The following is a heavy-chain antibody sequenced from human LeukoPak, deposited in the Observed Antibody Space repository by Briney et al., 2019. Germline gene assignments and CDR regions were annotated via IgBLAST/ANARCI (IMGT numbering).Heavy chain of an antibody. Sequence: SVEVSCKASGFTFTSSAMQWVRQARGQRLEWIGWIVVGSGNTNYAQKFQERVTITRDMSTSTAYMELSSLRSEDTAVYYCAAGYYDSSGYTDYWGQGTLVTVSS. CDR3: AAGYYDSSGYTDY. CDR2: IVVGSGNT. CDR1: GFTFTSSA. J-gene: IGHJ4*02. V-gene: IGHV1-58*02. D-gene: IGHD3-22*01.